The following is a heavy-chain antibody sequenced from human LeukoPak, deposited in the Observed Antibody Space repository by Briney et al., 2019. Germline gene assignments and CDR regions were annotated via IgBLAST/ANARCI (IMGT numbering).Heavy chain of an antibody. CDR1: GLTFNNYW. CDR2: IKQDGTEK. CDR3: ARQRWIQLWYFDY. V-gene: IGHV3-7*05. D-gene: IGHD5-18*01. J-gene: IGHJ4*02. Sequence: GSLRLSCAASGLTFNNYWMSWVGQAPGKGLEWVANIKQDGTEKNYVDSVKGRFTISRDNTRNSLYLQMKSLRADDAAVYYCARQRWIQLWYFDYWGQGALVTVS.